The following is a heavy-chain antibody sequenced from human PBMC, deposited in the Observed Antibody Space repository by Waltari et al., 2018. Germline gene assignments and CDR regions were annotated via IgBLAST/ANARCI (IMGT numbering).Heavy chain of an antibody. Sequence: EVQLVQSGAEVKKPGATVKISCKASGYTFTDYYMHWVQQAPGKGLEWMGRGDPEDGETIYAGKFQGRVTITADSSTDTAYMELSSLRSEDTAVYYCATGAAAGFDYWGQGTLVTVSS. CDR1: GYTFTDYY. CDR2: GDPEDGET. J-gene: IGHJ4*02. D-gene: IGHD6-13*01. V-gene: IGHV1-69-2*01. CDR3: ATGAAAGFDY.